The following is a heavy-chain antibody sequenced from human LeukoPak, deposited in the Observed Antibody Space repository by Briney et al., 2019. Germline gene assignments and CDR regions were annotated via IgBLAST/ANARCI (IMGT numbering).Heavy chain of an antibody. CDR2: IRGSDGST. Sequence: PGGSLRLSCAASGFPFSTYAMSWVRHAPGKGLEWVSSIRGSDGSTYYADSVKGRFAISRDNSKNTLYLQMNSLRAEDTAIYYCAKDVYGDYGGLDYWGQGTLVTVSS. D-gene: IGHD4-17*01. CDR1: GFPFSTYA. V-gene: IGHV3-23*01. CDR3: AKDVYGDYGGLDY. J-gene: IGHJ4*02.